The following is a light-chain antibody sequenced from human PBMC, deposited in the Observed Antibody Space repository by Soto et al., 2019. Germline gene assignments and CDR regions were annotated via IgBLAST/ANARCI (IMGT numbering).Light chain of an antibody. CDR1: QTISSW. CDR3: QHYNSYSEA. V-gene: IGKV1-5*03. CDR2: KAS. Sequence: DIQMTLSPSTLSGSVGDRVTITCRASQTISSWLAWYQQKPGKAPKLLIYKASTLKSGVPSRFSGSGSGTEFTLTISSLQPHDFATYYCQHYNSYSEAFGQGTKVELK. J-gene: IGKJ1*01.